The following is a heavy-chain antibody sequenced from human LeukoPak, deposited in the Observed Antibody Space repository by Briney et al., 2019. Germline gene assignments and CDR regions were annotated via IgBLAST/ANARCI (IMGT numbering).Heavy chain of an antibody. J-gene: IGHJ3*01. CDR3: ARGGQGDGYSADEAFDV. D-gene: IGHD5-24*01. Sequence: SQTLSLTCVISGDSVVSNSTACNWIRQSPSRGLEWLGRTYYRSKWYNDYAVSVKSRIIIDPDTSKNQFSLQLNSVTPEDTVVYYCARGGQGDGYSADEAFDVWGQGTMVTVS. V-gene: IGHV6-1*01. CDR2: TYYRSKWYN. CDR1: GDSVVSNSTA.